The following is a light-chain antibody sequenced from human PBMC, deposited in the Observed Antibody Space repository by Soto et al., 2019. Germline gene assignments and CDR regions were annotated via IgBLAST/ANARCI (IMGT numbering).Light chain of an antibody. Sequence: EIVMTQSPATLSVSPGERATRSCRASQSVSSNLAWYQQKPGQAPRLLIYDTSIRASGIPARFSGSGSGTDFTLTISSLDPEDFAVYYCQQRSNRPLTFGQGTRLEI. J-gene: IGKJ5*01. CDR1: QSVSSN. CDR3: QQRSNRPLT. V-gene: IGKV3-11*01. CDR2: DTS.